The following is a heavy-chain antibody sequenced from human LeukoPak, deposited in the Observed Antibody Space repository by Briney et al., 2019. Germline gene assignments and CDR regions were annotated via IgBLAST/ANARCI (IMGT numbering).Heavy chain of an antibody. V-gene: IGHV3-21*01. CDR2: ITGDCKYI. D-gene: IGHD3-16*01. Sequence: GGSLRLSCAASGFIFKTYTMTWVRQAPGKGLEWVSSITGDCKYITYADSVKGRFTISKDNAKNSLYLQVASLRGDDTATYYCAREGNDYYYDQWGQGTLVTVSP. J-gene: IGHJ4*02. CDR1: GFIFKTYT. CDR3: AREGNDYYYDQ.